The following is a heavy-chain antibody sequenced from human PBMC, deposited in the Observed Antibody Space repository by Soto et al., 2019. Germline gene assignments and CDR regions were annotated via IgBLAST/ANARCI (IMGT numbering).Heavy chain of an antibody. CDR2: IFHSLGA. J-gene: IGHJ4*02. Sequence: PSETLSLTCTVSGGSTTSDYWSWIRQPPGKGLEWLGYIFHSLGAKYNPSLGSRGTISLDTSKNQLSLSLRSVTTADTAIYFCVRDLNGSGDYWGQGTLVTVSS. CDR1: GGSTTSDY. CDR3: VRDLNGSGDY. V-gene: IGHV4-59*01. D-gene: IGHD3-10*01.